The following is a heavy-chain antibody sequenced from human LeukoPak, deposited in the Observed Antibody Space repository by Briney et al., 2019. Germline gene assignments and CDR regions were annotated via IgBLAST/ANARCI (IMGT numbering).Heavy chain of an antibody. CDR2: IVPIFGIT. Sequence: SVKVSCKASGGNFNSNAIHWVRQAPGQGLEWMGGIVPIFGITKYAQSLQGRVTITTDGSTSTAYMELNSLRSDDTAVYYCARGRSGIPAATYNWFDPWGQGTLVTVSS. D-gene: IGHD2-2*01. V-gene: IGHV1-69*05. J-gene: IGHJ5*02. CDR3: ARGRSGIPAATYNWFDP. CDR1: GGNFNSNA.